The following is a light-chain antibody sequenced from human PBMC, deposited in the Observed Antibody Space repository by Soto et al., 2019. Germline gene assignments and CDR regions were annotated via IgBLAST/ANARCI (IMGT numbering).Light chain of an antibody. Sequence: EIVLTQSPATLSLSPGERATLSCRASQSIGYYLAWYQQKPGQAPRLLIYGASSRATGIPDRFSGSGSGTVFTLTINILEPDDFAVYYCHQYGNSPQTFGQGTKVDIK. V-gene: IGKV3-20*01. J-gene: IGKJ1*01. CDR2: GAS. CDR1: QSIGYY. CDR3: HQYGNSPQT.